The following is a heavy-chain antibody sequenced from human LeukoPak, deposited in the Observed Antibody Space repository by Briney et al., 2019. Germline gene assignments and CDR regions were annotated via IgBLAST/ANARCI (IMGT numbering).Heavy chain of an antibody. J-gene: IGHJ5*02. CDR2: ITPSGDKA. V-gene: IGHV3-23*01. CDR3: ARSSPYCGPDCQRWFDP. CDR1: GFIFNNDV. Sequence: QTGGSLRLSCAASGFIFNNDVMDWARQAPGKRLEWVSSITPSGDKAYYIDSVRGRFTMSRDNSKNTLYLQMNSLRAEDTATYYCARSSPYCGPDCQRWFDPWGQGTLVIVSS. D-gene: IGHD2-21*02.